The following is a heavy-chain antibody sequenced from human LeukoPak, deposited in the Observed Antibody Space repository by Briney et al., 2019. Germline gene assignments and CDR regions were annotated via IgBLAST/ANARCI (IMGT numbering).Heavy chain of an antibody. J-gene: IGHJ5*02. V-gene: IGHV1-2*02. CDR1: GYTFTGYY. D-gene: IGHD3-16*02. CDR3: ARDRYDYVWGSYRYRATYNWFDP. Sequence: GASVKVSCKASGYTFTGYYMHWVRQAPGQGLEWMGWINPNSGGTNYAQKFQGRVTMTRDTSISTAYIELSRLRSDDTAVYYCARDRYDYVWGSYRYRATYNWFDPWGQGTLVTVSS. CDR2: INPNSGGT.